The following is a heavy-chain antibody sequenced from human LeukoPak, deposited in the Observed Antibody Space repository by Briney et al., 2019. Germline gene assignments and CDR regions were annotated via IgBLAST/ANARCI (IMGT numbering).Heavy chain of an antibody. J-gene: IGHJ5*02. V-gene: IGHV4-30-4*01. D-gene: IGHD6-13*01. CDR2: IYYSGST. Sequence: SETLSLTCTVSGGSISSGDYFWTWIRQPPGKGLEWIGYIYYSGSTYYNPSLKSRVTISVDTSKNQFSLKLSSVTGADTAVYHFARGIAAAGTSSWWFDPWGQGTLVTVSS. CDR1: GGSISSGDYF. CDR3: ARGIAAAGTSSWWFDP.